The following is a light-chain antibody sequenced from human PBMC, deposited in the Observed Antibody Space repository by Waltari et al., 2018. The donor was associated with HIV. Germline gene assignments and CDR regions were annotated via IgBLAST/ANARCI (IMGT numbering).Light chain of an antibody. CDR1: SGSVSTTYY. CDR3: VLYMGSGISV. Sequence: QTVVTQEPSFSVSPGGTVTLTCGLSSGSVSTTYYPSWYQHTPGQAPPTPIYNTNTRSSGVPDRFSGSILGNKAALNITGAQADDECDYYCVLYMGSGISVFGGGTKLTVL. J-gene: IGLJ2*01. V-gene: IGLV8-61*01. CDR2: NTN.